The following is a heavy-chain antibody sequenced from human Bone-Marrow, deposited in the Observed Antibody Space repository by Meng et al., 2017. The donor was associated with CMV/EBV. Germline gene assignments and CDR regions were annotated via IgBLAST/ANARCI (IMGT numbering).Heavy chain of an antibody. CDR1: GASLNSYF. Sequence: LTCTVSGASLNSYFWTWIRQPPGKGLEWVGSLSYSGNTNYHPSLKSRVTLSKDTSKNQISLTLTSVTAADTAVYYCARERKRNWFDPWGQGTLVTVSS. CDR2: LSYSGNT. V-gene: IGHV4-59*01. D-gene: IGHD5-24*01. J-gene: IGHJ5*02. CDR3: ARERKRNWFDP.